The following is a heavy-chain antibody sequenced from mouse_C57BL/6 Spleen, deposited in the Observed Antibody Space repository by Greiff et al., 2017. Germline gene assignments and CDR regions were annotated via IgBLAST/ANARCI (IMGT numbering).Heavy chain of an antibody. Sequence: QVQLQQPGAELVKPGASVKLSCKASGYTFTSYWLHWVKQRPGRGLEWIGRIDPNSGGTKYNEKFKSKATLTVDKPSSTAYMQLSSLTSEDSAVYYCARGPSYDGYYGYYAMDYWGQGTSVTVSS. J-gene: IGHJ4*01. CDR2: IDPNSGGT. V-gene: IGHV1-72*01. D-gene: IGHD2-3*01. CDR1: GYTFTSYW. CDR3: ARGPSYDGYYGYYAMDY.